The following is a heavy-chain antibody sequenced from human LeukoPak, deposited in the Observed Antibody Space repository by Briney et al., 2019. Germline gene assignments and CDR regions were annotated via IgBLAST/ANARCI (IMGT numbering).Heavy chain of an antibody. V-gene: IGHV3-23*01. CDR2: ISGSGGST. CDR1: GFTFSSYA. Sequence: GGSLRLSCAASGFTFSSYAMSWVRQAPGKGLERVSAISGSGGSTYYADSVKGRFTISRDNSKNTLYLQMNSLRAEDTAVYYCAKDQSYYGSGSYYEDWFDPWGQGTLVTVSS. CDR3: AKDQSYYGSGSYYEDWFDP. D-gene: IGHD3-10*01. J-gene: IGHJ5*02.